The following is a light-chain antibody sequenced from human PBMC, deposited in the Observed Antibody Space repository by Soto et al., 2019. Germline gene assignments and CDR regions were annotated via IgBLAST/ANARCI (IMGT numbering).Light chain of an antibody. CDR1: QSISSW. J-gene: IGKJ1*01. CDR2: RAS. CDR3: QLYNTYSGK. Sequence: DIQMTQSPSTLSASVGDTVTITCRASQSISSWLAWYQQKPGKAPKLLIYRASTLQSGVPSRFSASGSGTEFILTISSLQPDDFATYYCQLYNTYSGKFGQWNKVDIK. V-gene: IGKV1-5*03.